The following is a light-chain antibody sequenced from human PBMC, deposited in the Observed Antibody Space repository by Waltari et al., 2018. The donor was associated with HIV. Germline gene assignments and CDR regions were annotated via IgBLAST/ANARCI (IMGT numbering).Light chain of an antibody. CDR3: RQSYNLPNS. CDR1: QFLSHY. CDR2: GTV. V-gene: IGKV1-39*01. J-gene: IGKJ2*03. Sequence: DIQMTQSPSSLSASVGDRVIITCRARQFLSHYLNWYQRKPGIAPKLLIYGTVSLHSGVPSRFSGSGSGTDVTLTINSLQPEDFATYYCRQSYNLPNSFGQGTRLEIK.